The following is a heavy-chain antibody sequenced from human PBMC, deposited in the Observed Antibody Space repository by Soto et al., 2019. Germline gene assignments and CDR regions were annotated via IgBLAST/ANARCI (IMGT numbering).Heavy chain of an antibody. Sequence: PGGSLRLSCAASGFTFSSYAMIWVRQGPGKGLEWVSTISGSGDSTYYADSVKGRFTISRDNSKNTLSLQMNSLRAGDTAVYYCAKVRPIVATTLIYFFDYWGQGTLVTVSS. J-gene: IGHJ4*02. V-gene: IGHV3-23*01. D-gene: IGHD5-12*01. CDR1: GFTFSSYA. CDR3: AKVRPIVATTLIYFFDY. CDR2: ISGSGDST.